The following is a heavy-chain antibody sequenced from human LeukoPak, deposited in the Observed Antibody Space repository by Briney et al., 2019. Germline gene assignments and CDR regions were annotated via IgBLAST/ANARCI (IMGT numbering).Heavy chain of an antibody. CDR1: GFTFSDYY. CDR2: ISSSGSTI. V-gene: IGHV3-11*01. J-gene: IGHJ5*02. D-gene: IGHD3-3*01. Sequence: PGGSLRLSCAASGFTFSDYYMSWIRQAPGKGLEWVSYISSSGSTIYYAGSVEGRFTISRDNAKNSLYLQMNSLRAEDTAVYYCARETYDFWSGYYTGINWFDPWGQGTLVTVSS. CDR3: ARETYDFWSGYYTGINWFDP.